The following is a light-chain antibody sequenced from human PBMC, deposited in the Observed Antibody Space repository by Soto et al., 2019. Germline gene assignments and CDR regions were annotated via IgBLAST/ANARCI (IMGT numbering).Light chain of an antibody. CDR3: QQRSNWPT. V-gene: IGKV3-11*01. CDR2: DAS. CDR1: RTVGSY. Sequence: EIVLTQSPATLSLSPGERATLSCRASRTVGSYLAWYQQKPGQAPRLLIYDASNRATGIPARFSGSGSGTDFTLTISSLEPEDFAVYYCQQRSNWPTFGQGTRLEI. J-gene: IGKJ5*01.